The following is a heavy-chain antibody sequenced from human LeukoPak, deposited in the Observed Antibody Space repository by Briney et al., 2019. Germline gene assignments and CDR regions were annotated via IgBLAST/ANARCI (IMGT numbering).Heavy chain of an antibody. CDR2: ISSSSSYI. CDR3: ARDPLYSSSVFDY. CDR1: GFTFSSYS. Sequence: GGSLRLSCAASGFTFSSYSMNWVRQAPGKGLEWVSSISSSSSYIYYAESVKGRFTISRDNAKNSLYLQMNSLRAEDTAVYYCARDPLYSSSVFDYWGQGTLATVSS. J-gene: IGHJ4*02. D-gene: IGHD6-13*01. V-gene: IGHV3-21*01.